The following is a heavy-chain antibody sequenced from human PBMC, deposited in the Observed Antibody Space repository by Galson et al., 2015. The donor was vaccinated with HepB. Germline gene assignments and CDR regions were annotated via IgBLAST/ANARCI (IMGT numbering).Heavy chain of an antibody. CDR2: ISAYNGNT. Sequence: VKVSCKASGYTFTSYGISWVRQAPGQGLEWMGWISAYNGNTNYAQKLQGRVTMTTDTSTSTAYMELRSLRSDDTAVYYCARVPVGAKHHTKYNWFDPWGQGTLVTVSS. J-gene: IGHJ5*02. CDR3: ARVPVGAKHHTKYNWFDP. CDR1: GYTFTSYG. D-gene: IGHD1-26*01. V-gene: IGHV1-18*01.